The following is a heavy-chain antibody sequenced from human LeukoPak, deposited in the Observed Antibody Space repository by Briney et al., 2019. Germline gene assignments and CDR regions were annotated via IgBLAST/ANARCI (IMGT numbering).Heavy chain of an antibody. CDR3: ARAPGYRSFLDY. D-gene: IGHD5-12*01. V-gene: IGHV3-20*04. Sequence: GGSLRLSCAASGFTSDDYGMSWVRQAPGKGLEWVSGINWNGGSTGYADSVKGRFTISRDNAKNSLYLQMNSLRAEDMAVYYCARAPGYRSFLDYWGQGTLVTVSS. CDR1: GFTSDDYG. J-gene: IGHJ4*02. CDR2: INWNGGST.